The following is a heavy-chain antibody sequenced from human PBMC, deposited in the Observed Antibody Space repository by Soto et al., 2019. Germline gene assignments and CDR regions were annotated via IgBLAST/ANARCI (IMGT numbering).Heavy chain of an antibody. J-gene: IGHJ3*02. CDR3: ARCRGSTGSSVAFDI. V-gene: IGHV1-69*02. CDR2: IIPILGIA. Sequence: GASVKVSCKASGGTFSSYTISWVRQSPGQGLEWMGRIIPILGIANYAQKFQGRVTITADKSTSTAYMELSSLRSEDTAVYYCARCRGSTGSSVAFDIWGQGTLVTAS. CDR1: GGTFSSYT. D-gene: IGHD2-2*01.